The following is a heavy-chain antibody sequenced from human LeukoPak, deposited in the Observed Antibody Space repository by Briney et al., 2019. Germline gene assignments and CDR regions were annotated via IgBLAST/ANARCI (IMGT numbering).Heavy chain of an antibody. D-gene: IGHD6-13*01. Sequence: GGSLRLSCAASGFTFSNSWMTWVRQAPGKGLEWVAKIKQDGSEKYYVDSVKGRFTISRGNAKNSLYLQMNSLGAEDTAVYYCARRGTSSSWAHFDYWGQGTLVTVSS. V-gene: IGHV3-7*05. CDR2: IKQDGSEK. CDR1: GFTFSNSW. J-gene: IGHJ4*02. CDR3: ARRGTSSSWAHFDY.